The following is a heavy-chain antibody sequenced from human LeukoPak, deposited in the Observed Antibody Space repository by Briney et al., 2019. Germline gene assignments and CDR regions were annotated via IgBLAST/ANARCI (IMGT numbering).Heavy chain of an antibody. CDR1: GYTFTSYG. CDR3: ATGPGGGGGYYFDY. Sequence: ASVKVSCKASGYTFTSYGISWVRQAPGQGLEWMGLVDPEDGETIYAEKFQGRVTITADTSTDTAYMELSSLRSEDTAVYYCATGPGGGGGYYFDYWGQGTLVTVSS. J-gene: IGHJ4*02. V-gene: IGHV1-69-2*01. D-gene: IGHD2-15*01. CDR2: VDPEDGET.